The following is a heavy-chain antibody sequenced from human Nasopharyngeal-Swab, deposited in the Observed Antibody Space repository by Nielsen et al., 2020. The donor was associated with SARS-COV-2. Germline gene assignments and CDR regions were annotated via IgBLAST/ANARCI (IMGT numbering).Heavy chain of an antibody. V-gene: IGHV4-34*01. J-gene: IGHJ6*03. CDR2: VSHGGGT. Sequence: SETLSLTCAVYGGSFSGHQWSWVRQPPGKGLEWIGEVSHGGGTNYNPSLKSRVTISVATSKNQFSLKLSSVTAADTAVYYCARYHYLDVWGKGTTVTVSS. CDR1: GGSFSGHQ. CDR3: ARYHYLDV.